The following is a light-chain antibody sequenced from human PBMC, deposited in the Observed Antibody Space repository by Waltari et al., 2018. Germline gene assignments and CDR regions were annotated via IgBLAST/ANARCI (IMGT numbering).Light chain of an antibody. Sequence: DIQMTKSPSSLAASVGDRVTITCRASHSISSYLNWYQQKPGNAPKLLIYAASSLQSGVPSRFSGSGSGTDFTLTISSLQPEDFATYYCQQSYSTQYTFGQGTKLEIK. CDR3: QQSYSTQYT. V-gene: IGKV1-39*01. CDR2: AAS. CDR1: HSISSY. J-gene: IGKJ2*01.